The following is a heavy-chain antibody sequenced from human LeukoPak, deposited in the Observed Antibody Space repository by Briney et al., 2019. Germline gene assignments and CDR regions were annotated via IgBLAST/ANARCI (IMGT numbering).Heavy chain of an antibody. V-gene: IGHV3-66*02. CDR1: GFTVSSNY. CDR2: IYSGGST. Sequence: GGSLRLSCAASGFTVSSNYMSWVRQAPGKGLEWVSVIYSGGSTYYADSVKGRFTVSRDNSKNTLYLQMNSLRAEDTAVYYRARLGTENYYYMDVWGKGTTVTVSS. CDR3: ARLGTENYYYMDV. J-gene: IGHJ6*03. D-gene: IGHD1-1*01.